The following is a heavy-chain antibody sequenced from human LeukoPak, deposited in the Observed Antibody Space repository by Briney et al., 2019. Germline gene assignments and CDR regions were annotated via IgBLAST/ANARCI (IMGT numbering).Heavy chain of an antibody. CDR2: NNHSGST. CDR3: ARGAPAVATIDY. Sequence: SETLSLTCAVYGGSFSGYYWSWIRQPPGKGLEWIGENNHSGSTNYNPSLKSRVTISVDTSKNQFSLKLSSVTAADTAVYYCARGAPAVATIDYWGQGTLVTVSS. V-gene: IGHV4-34*01. D-gene: IGHD5-12*01. CDR1: GGSFSGYY. J-gene: IGHJ4*02.